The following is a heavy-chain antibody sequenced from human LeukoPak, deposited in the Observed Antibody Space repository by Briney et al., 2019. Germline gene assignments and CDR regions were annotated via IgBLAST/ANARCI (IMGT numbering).Heavy chain of an antibody. CDR3: AKRGAYSPPY. D-gene: IGHD5-18*01. CDR1: GFTFSGYE. J-gene: IGHJ4*02. CDR2: ISGSGGST. Sequence: GGSLRLSCAASGFTFSGYEMNWVRQAPGKGLEWVSAISGSGGSTYYADSVKGRFTISRDNSKNTLYLQMNSLRAEDTAVYYCAKRGAYSPPYWGQGTLVTVSS. V-gene: IGHV3-23*01.